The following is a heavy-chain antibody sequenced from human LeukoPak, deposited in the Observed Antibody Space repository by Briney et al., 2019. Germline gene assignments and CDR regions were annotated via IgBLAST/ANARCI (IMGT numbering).Heavy chain of an antibody. D-gene: IGHD3-10*01. V-gene: IGHV3-48*03. J-gene: IGHJ6*02. CDR2: ISSSGSTI. Sequence: GGSLRLSCAASGFTFSSYEMNWVRQAPGKGLEWVSYISSSGSTIYYADSVKGRFTISRDNAKNSLYLQMSSLRAEDTAVYYCARDQKEYYGSGSYYYYYGMDVWGQGTTVTVSS. CDR3: ARDQKEYYGSGSYYYYYGMDV. CDR1: GFTFSSYE.